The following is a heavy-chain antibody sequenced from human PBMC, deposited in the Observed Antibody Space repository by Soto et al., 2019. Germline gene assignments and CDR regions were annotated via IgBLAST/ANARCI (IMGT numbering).Heavy chain of an antibody. CDR2: IRSKAYGGTT. Sequence: GGSLRLSCTASGFTFGDYAMSWVRQAPGKGLEWVGFIRSKAYGGTTEYAASVKGRFTISRDDSKSIAYLQMNSLKTEDTAVYYCTRDYYDSSGWYVDYWGQGTLVTVSS. D-gene: IGHD6-19*01. CDR3: TRDYYDSSGWYVDY. V-gene: IGHV3-49*04. J-gene: IGHJ4*02. CDR1: GFTFGDYA.